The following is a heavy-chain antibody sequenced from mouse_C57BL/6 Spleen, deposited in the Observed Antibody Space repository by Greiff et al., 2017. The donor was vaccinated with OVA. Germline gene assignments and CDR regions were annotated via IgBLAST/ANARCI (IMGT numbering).Heavy chain of an antibody. CDR1: GYTFTSYW. Sequence: QVQLQQPGAELVKPGASVKLSCKASGYTFTSYWMHWVKQRPGQGLEWIGMIHPNSGSTNYNEKFKRKATLSVDKSSSTAYMQISSLTSEDSAVYYCARHDCGSSYWYFDVWGTGTTVTVSS. CDR2: IHPNSGST. V-gene: IGHV1-64*01. CDR3: ARHDCGSSYWYFDV. J-gene: IGHJ1*03. D-gene: IGHD1-1*01.